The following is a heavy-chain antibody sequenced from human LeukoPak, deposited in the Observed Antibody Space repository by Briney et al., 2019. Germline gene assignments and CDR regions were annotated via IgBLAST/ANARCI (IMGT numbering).Heavy chain of an antibody. V-gene: IGHV1-69*04. J-gene: IGHJ4*02. D-gene: IGHD4-17*01. CDR1: GGTFSSYA. Sequence: SVKVSCKASGGTFSSYAISWVRQAPGQGLGWMGRIIPIFGIANYAQKFQGRVTITADKSTSTAYMELSSLRSEDTAVYYCARNGDSASVVDWGQGTLVTVSS. CDR3: ARNGDSASVVD. CDR2: IIPIFGIA.